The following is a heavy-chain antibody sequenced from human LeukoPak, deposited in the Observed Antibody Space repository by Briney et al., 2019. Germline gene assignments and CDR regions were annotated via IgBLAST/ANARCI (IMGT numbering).Heavy chain of an antibody. CDR2: VSHDGSAK. CDR1: GFSLRNHG. CDR3: TKELGASGSSHMCYFDY. Sequence: GGSLRLSCAASGFSLRNHGMNWVRQARGKGLEGVAVVSHDGSAKFYADSVKGRFTISRDNPNNILYLQMNSLRPEDTAVYHCTKELGASGSSHMCYFDYWGQGILVTVS. V-gene: IGHV3-30*18. D-gene: IGHD3-10*01. J-gene: IGHJ4*02.